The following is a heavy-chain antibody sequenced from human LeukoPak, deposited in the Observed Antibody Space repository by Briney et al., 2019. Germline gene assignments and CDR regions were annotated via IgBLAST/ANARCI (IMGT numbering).Heavy chain of an antibody. CDR3: ARGILGSSGWRSGFDP. J-gene: IGHJ5*02. Sequence: GGSLRLSCAASGFTFSNYDMHWVRQATGKGLEWVSAISTAGDTYYPGSVKGRFTISRENAKNSLYLQMNSLRAGDTAVYYCARGILGSSGWRSGFDPWGQGTLVTVSS. D-gene: IGHD6-25*01. CDR2: ISTAGDT. CDR1: GFTFSNYD. V-gene: IGHV3-13*01.